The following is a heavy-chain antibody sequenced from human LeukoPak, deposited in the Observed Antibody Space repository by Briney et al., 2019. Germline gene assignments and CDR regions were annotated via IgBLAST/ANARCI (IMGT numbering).Heavy chain of an antibody. Sequence: SVKVSCKASGGTFSSYAISWVRQAPGQGLEWMGGIIPIFGTANYAQKFQGRVTITTDESTSTAYMELSSLRSEDTAVYYCASQYYYDSSGYYYLAYWGQGTLVTVSS. J-gene: IGHJ4*02. CDR2: IIPIFGTA. V-gene: IGHV1-69*05. CDR1: GGTFSSYA. CDR3: ASQYYYDSSGYYYLAY. D-gene: IGHD3-22*01.